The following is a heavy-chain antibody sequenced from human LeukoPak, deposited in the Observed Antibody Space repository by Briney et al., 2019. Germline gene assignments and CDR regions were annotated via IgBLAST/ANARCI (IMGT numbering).Heavy chain of an antibody. V-gene: IGHV3-30*02. CDR3: AKPSGSGVDY. Sequence: GGSLRLSCGASGFTFSTHDMHWVRQAPGKGLEWVAFIRYDGSHEYYADSVKGRFTISRDNSKNTLYLQMNSVRSEDAALYYCAKPSGSGVDYWGQGTRVTVSS. CDR1: GFTFSTHD. J-gene: IGHJ4*01. CDR2: IRYDGSHE. D-gene: IGHD1-26*01.